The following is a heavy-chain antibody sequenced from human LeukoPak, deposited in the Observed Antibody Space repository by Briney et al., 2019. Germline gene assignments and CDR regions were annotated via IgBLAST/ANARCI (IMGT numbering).Heavy chain of an antibody. Sequence: GGSLRLSCAASGFTFSSYAMTWVRQAPGKGLEWVSYISSSGSTIYYADSVKGRFTISRDNAKNSLYLQMNSLRAEDTALYYCARGHSGAFDYWGQGTLVTVSS. J-gene: IGHJ4*02. CDR1: GFTFSSYA. V-gene: IGHV3-48*04. CDR2: ISSSGSTI. D-gene: IGHD3-10*01. CDR3: ARGHSGAFDY.